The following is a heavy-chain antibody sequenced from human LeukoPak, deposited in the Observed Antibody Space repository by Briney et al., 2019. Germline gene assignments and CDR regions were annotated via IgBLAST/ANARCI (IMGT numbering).Heavy chain of an antibody. CDR3: ASLTLDYGDY. CDR1: GVSISSYY. V-gene: IGHV4-59*01. Sequence: PSETLSLTCTVSGVSISSYYWTWIRQPPGKGLEWIGYIYYSGSTNYNPSLKSRVTISVDTSKNQFSLKLSSVTAADTAVYYCASLTLDYGDYWGQGTLVTVSS. J-gene: IGHJ4*02. CDR2: IYYSGST.